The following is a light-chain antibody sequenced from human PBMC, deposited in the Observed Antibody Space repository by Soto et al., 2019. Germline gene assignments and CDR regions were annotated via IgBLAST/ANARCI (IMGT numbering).Light chain of an antibody. CDR2: DAS. J-gene: IGKJ5*01. V-gene: IGKV3-11*01. Sequence: EIVLTQSPATLSLSPGERATLSCRASQSVSSYLAWYQQKPGQAPRLLIYDASNRATGIPARFSGSGSGTDCTLTISSLEPEDFAVYYCQQRSNWLITLGQGTRLEIK. CDR1: QSVSSY. CDR3: QQRSNWLIT.